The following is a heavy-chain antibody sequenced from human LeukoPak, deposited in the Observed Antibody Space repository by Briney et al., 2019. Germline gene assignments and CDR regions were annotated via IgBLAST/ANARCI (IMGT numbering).Heavy chain of an antibody. CDR2: INHSGST. Sequence: SETLSLTCAVYGGSFSGYYWSWIRQPPGKGLEWIGEINHSGSTNYNPSLKSRVTISVDASKNQFSLKLSSVTAADTAVYYCARAPSSGWSMYNWFDPWGQGTLVTVSS. D-gene: IGHD6-19*01. CDR1: GGSFSGYY. V-gene: IGHV4-34*01. CDR3: ARAPSSGWSMYNWFDP. J-gene: IGHJ5*02.